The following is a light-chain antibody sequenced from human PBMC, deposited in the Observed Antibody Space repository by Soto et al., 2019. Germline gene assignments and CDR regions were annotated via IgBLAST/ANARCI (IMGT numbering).Light chain of an antibody. CDR1: QSVSTNF. CDR3: QQYGRTSWT. V-gene: IGKV3-20*01. J-gene: IGKJ1*01. Sequence: EIVLTQSRGTLSLSPGEGATLSCRASQSVSTNFFAWYQQKPGQAPRLLIYGASTRATGIPDRFSGSGSGTDFTLTISRLEPEDFAVYYCQQYGRTSWTFGQGTKVDNK. CDR2: GAS.